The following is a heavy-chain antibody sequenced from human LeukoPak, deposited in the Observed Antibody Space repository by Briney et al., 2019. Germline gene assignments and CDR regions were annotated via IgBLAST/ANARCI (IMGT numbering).Heavy chain of an antibody. Sequence: PGGSLRLSCAASGFTFSSYEMNWVRQAPGKGLEWVSSISSSSSYIYYADSVKGRFTISRDNAKNSLYLQMNSLRAEDTAVYYCARPIGSSGWFFDYWGQGTLVTVSS. V-gene: IGHV3-21*01. CDR1: GFTFSSYE. D-gene: IGHD6-19*01. J-gene: IGHJ4*02. CDR2: ISSSSSYI. CDR3: ARPIGSSGWFFDY.